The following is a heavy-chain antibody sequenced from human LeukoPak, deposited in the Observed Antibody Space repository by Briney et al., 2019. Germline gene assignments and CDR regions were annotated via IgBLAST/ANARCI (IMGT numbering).Heavy chain of an antibody. D-gene: IGHD2-15*01. J-gene: IGHJ4*02. V-gene: IGHV4-34*01. CDR1: GGSFSGHY. CDR2: SYHSGST. CDR3: ARSCSGGSCPIGY. Sequence: SETLSLTCAVYGGSFSGHYWSWIRQPPGKGLEWIGGSYHSGSTNYNPSLKSRVTISVDTSKNQFSLKLNSVTAADTAVYYCARSCSGGSCPIGYWGQGTLVTVSS.